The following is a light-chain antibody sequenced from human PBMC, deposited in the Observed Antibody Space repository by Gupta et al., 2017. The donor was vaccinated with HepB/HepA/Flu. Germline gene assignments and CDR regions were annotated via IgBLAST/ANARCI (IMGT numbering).Light chain of an antibody. CDR1: SSDIGAYNS. CDR2: DVS. Sequence: QSALTQPASVSGSPGQSITISCPGTSSDIGAYNSVSWYQLHPGKAPKLMIYDVSDRPSGVSNRFSGFKSGNTASLTISGLQAEYEADYYCSSYTTSTILVFGGGTKLTVL. J-gene: IGLJ2*01. CDR3: SSYTTSTILV. V-gene: IGLV2-14*03.